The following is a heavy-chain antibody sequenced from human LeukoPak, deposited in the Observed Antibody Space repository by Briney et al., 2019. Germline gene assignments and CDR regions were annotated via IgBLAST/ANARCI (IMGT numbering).Heavy chain of an antibody. Sequence: GGSLRLSCAASGFTFSSYAMHWVRQAPGKGLEYVSAISSNGGSTYYANSVKGRFTISRDNSKNTLYLQMGSLRAEDMAVYYCARGGLITMIVLIDYWGQGTLVTVSS. CDR3: ARGGLITMIVLIDY. V-gene: IGHV3-64*01. CDR2: ISSNGGST. CDR1: GFTFSSYA. J-gene: IGHJ4*02. D-gene: IGHD3-22*01.